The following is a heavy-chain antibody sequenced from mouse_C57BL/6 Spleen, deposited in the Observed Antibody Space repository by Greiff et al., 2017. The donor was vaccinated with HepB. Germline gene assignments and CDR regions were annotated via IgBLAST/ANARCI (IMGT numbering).Heavy chain of an antibody. D-gene: IGHD1-1*01. CDR2: IYPGSGST. CDR3: ARVATVVATRYAMDY. V-gene: IGHV1-55*01. Sequence: QVQLQQSGAELVKPGASVKMSCKASGYTFTSYWITWVKQRPGQGLEWIGDIYPGSGSTNYNEKFKSKATLTVDTSSSTAYMQLSSLTSEDSAVYYCARVATVVATRYAMDYWGQGTSVTVSS. CDR1: GYTFTSYW. J-gene: IGHJ4*01.